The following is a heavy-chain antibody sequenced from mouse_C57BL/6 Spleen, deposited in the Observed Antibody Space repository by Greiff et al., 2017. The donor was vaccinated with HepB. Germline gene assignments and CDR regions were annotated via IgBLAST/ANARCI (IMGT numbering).Heavy chain of an antibody. CDR2: INPNNGGT. Sequence: EVQLVESGPELVKPGASVKIPCKASGYTFTDYNMDWVKQSHGKSLEWIGDINPNNGGTIYNQKFKGKATLTVDKSSSTAYMELRSLTSEDTAVYYCARRSRVFDYWGQGTTLTVSS. J-gene: IGHJ2*01. CDR1: GYTFTDYN. V-gene: IGHV1-18*01. CDR3: ARRSRVFDY. D-gene: IGHD1-1*01.